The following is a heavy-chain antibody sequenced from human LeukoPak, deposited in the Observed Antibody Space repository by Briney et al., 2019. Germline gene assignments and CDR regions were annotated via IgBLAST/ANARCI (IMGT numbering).Heavy chain of an antibody. V-gene: IGHV5-51*01. J-gene: IGHJ4*02. D-gene: IGHD1/OR15-1a*01. CDR3: ARRGTYPDY. CDR2: IYPGDSDT. Sequence: GESLKISCEGSGYSFTTYWIGWVRQMPGKGLEWVGIIYPGDSDTRYSPSFQGHVTISADKSISTAYLQWSSLKASDTAVYYCARRGTYPDYWGQGTLVTVSS. CDR1: GYSFTTYW.